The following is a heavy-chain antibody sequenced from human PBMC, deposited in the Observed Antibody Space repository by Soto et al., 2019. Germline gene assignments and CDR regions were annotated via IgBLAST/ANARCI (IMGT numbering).Heavy chain of an antibody. D-gene: IGHD3-22*01. V-gene: IGHV2-70*01. CDR1: GFSLNTGGMC. J-gene: IGHJ3*02. CDR3: ARSTASYYYSSGWEGAFNI. CDR2: IDWDDDK. Sequence: GSGPTLVNPTQTLTLTCTFSGFSLNTGGMCVSWIRQSPGKALEWLALIDWDDDKYYSASLKTRLTISKDTSKNEVVLTMTNMDPVDTATYYCARSTASYYYSSGWEGAFNIWGQGTMVTVSS.